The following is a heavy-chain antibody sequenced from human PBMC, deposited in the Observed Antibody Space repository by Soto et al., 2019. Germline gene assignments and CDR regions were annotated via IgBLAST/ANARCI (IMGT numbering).Heavy chain of an antibody. CDR2: IQYRGST. Sequence: PSETLSLTCTVSDDSITSGAYYWGLIRQPPGKGLEWIGTIQYRGSTYYNPSLKSRVTMSLDTSKNQFSLRLSSVTAADTAVYYCARRRGTNYYYYMDVWGKGTTVTVSS. CDR3: ARRRGTNYYYYMDV. CDR1: DDSITSGAYY. V-gene: IGHV4-39*01. J-gene: IGHJ6*03.